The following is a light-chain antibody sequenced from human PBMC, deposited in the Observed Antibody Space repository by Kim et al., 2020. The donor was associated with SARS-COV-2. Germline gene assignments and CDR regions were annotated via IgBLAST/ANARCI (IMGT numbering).Light chain of an antibody. Sequence: SCTGASNGVEDFNLVSCYQQNPGKGLEFIIYGVTQRPSGFSNRFSASKSGNTASVTISGLQAEDEADYYCCSYGGLGTGFFGTGTKVTVL. CDR1: SNGVEDFNL. CDR3: CSYGGLGTGF. J-gene: IGLJ1*01. CDR2: GVT. V-gene: IGLV2-23*02.